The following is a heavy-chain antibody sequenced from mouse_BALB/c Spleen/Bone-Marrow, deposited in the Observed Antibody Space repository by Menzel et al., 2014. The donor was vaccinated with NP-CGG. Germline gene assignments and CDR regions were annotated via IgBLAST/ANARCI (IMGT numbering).Heavy chain of an antibody. CDR1: GYSFTSYW. CDR2: IDPSDSET. J-gene: IGHJ2*01. D-gene: IGHD2-3*01. Sequence: VKLMESGPQLVRPGASVKISCKASGYSFTSYWMHWVKQRPGQGLEWLGMIDPSDSETRLNQKFKDKATLTVDKSSSTAYMQLSSPTSEDSAVYYCARGDDGYYGDYWGQGTTLTVSS. V-gene: IGHV1S126*01. CDR3: ARGDDGYYGDY.